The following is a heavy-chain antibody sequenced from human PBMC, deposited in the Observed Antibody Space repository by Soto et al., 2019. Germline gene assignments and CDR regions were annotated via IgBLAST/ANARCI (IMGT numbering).Heavy chain of an antibody. CDR1: GFTFSSYW. Sequence: GSLRLSCAASGFTFSSYWMHWVRQAPGKGLVWVSRINSDGSSTSYADSVKGRFTISRDNAKNTLYLQMNSLRAEDTAVYYCARVEHGYYYGMDVWGQGTTVTVSS. J-gene: IGHJ6*02. CDR2: INSDGSST. V-gene: IGHV3-74*01. CDR3: ARVEHGYYYGMDV.